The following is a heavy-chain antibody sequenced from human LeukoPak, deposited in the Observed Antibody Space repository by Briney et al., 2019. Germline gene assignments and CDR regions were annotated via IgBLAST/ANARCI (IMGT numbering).Heavy chain of an antibody. Sequence: GRPLRLSCAASGFTFDDYAMHWVRQAPGKGLEWVSGISRNSGSIGYADSVKGRFTISRDNAKNSLYLQMNSLRAEDTALYYCAASGDYDYWGQGTLVTVSS. D-gene: IGHD4-17*01. CDR3: AASGDYDY. J-gene: IGHJ4*02. CDR1: GFTFDDYA. CDR2: ISRNSGSI. V-gene: IGHV3-9*01.